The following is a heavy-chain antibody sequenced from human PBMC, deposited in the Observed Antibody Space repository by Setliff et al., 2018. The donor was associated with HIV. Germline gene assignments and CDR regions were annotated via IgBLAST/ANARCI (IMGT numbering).Heavy chain of an antibody. V-gene: IGHV4-59*08. CDR1: GGSISSYY. D-gene: IGHD1-7*01. J-gene: IGHJ4*02. CDR2: IYYSGST. CDR3: ARTGDWNFPYDF. Sequence: SETLSLTCTVSGGSISSYYWSWIRQPPGKGLEWIGYIYYSGSTNYNPSLKRRVTISVDTSKNQFSLKLSSATAADTARYFCARTGDWNFPYDFWGQGRLVTVSS.